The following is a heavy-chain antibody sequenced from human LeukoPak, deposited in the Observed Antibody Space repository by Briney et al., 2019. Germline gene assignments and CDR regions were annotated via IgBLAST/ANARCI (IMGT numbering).Heavy chain of an antibody. J-gene: IGHJ3*02. CDR1: GFTVSSNY. CDR3: ARDKPGYSSGWYQSLGAFDI. Sequence: GGSLRLSCAASGFTVSSNYMSWVRQAPGTGLEWVSVIYRGGSTYYADSVKGRFTISRDNSKNTLYLQMNSLRAEDTAVYYCARDKPGYSSGWYQSLGAFDIWGQGTMVTVSS. CDR2: IYRGGST. D-gene: IGHD6-19*01. V-gene: IGHV3-66*01.